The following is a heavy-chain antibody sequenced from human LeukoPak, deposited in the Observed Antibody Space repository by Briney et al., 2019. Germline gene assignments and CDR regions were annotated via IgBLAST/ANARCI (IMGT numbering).Heavy chain of an antibody. CDR3: ARDSGGYYYDSSGPYLDAFDI. V-gene: IGHV4-38-2*02. CDR2: IYRSGSP. J-gene: IGHJ3*02. CDR1: GLTFSNYW. D-gene: IGHD3-22*01. Sequence: GSLRLSCAASGLTFSNYWMSWIRQPPGKGLDWIGSIYRSGSPYYNPSLKSRVTISVDTSKNQFSLKLSSVTAADTAVYYCARDSGGYYYDSSGPYLDAFDIWGQGTMVTVSS.